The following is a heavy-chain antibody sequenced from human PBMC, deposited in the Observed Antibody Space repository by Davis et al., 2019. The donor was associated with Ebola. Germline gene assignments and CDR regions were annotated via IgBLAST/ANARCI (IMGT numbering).Heavy chain of an antibody. V-gene: IGHV1-8*02. CDR3: AILDWSSSWNFRQKNDY. D-gene: IGHD6-13*01. Sequence: ASVTVSCKASVGTFSSYAISWVRQAPGQGLEWMGWMNPNSGNTGYAQKFQGRVTMTRNTSISTAYMELSSLRSEDTAVYYCAILDWSSSWNFRQKNDYWGQGTLVTVSS. CDR1: VGTFSSYA. J-gene: IGHJ4*02. CDR2: MNPNSGNT.